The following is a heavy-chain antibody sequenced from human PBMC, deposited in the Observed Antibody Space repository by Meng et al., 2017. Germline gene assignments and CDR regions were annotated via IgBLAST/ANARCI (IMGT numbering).Heavy chain of an antibody. CDR2: ISYDGSNK. D-gene: IGHD6-19*01. CDR1: GFTFSSYA. V-gene: IGHV3-30*04. Sequence: GESLKISCAASGFTFSSYAMHWVRQAPGKGLEWVAVISYDGSNKYYADSVKGRFTISRDNAKNSLYLQMNSLRAEDTAVYYCARAPNSSGWYVRGRYFQHWGQGTLVTVSS. J-gene: IGHJ1*01. CDR3: ARAPNSSGWYVRGRYFQH.